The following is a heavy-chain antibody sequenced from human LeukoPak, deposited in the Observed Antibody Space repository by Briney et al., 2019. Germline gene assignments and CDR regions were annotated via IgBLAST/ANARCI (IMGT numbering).Heavy chain of an antibody. CDR2: FDPEDGER. J-gene: IGHJ4*02. D-gene: IGHD3-22*01. CDR1: GYTLTELS. V-gene: IGHV1-24*01. CDR3: ATVYSYDSSAYYRLDY. Sequence: VASVKVSCKVSGYTLTELSMHWVRQAPGKGLEWMGGFDPEDGERFYAQKFQGRVTMTEGTSTDTAYMELSSLRSEDTAVYYCATVYSYDSSAYYRLDYWGQGTLVTVSS.